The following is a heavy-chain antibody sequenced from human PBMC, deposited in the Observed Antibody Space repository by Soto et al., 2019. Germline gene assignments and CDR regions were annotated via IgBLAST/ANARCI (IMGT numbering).Heavy chain of an antibody. Sequence: PGGSLRLSCAASGFTFSTSWMHWVRQAPGKGLVWVSRIESDGRGTTYADSVKGRFTISRDNAKNTLYLQMNNLRAEDTAVYYCARDSMKGRFDPWGQGTLVTVS. CDR2: IESDGRGT. D-gene: IGHD2-8*01. J-gene: IGHJ5*02. CDR3: ARDSMKGRFDP. CDR1: GFTFSTSW. V-gene: IGHV3-74*01.